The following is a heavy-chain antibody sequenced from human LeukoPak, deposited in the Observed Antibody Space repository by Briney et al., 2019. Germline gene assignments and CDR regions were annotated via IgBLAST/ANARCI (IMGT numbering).Heavy chain of an antibody. Sequence: GGSLRLSCAASGFTVGTNFMSWVRQAPGKGLEWVSVIYSDGSTYYADSVKGRFTISRDNSKNTLYLQMNSLRAEDTAVYYCARGAYLDYWGQGTLVTVSS. CDR2: IYSDGST. V-gene: IGHV3-53*01. CDR1: GFTVGTNF. J-gene: IGHJ4*02. CDR3: ARGAYLDY. D-gene: IGHD3-16*01.